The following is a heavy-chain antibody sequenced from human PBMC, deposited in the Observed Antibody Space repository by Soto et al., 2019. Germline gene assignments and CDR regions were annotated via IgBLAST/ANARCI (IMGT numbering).Heavy chain of an antibody. D-gene: IGHD3-10*01. V-gene: IGHV3-30-3*01. Sequence: ESGGGVVQPGRSLRLSCAASGFTFISYAMHWVRQAPGKGLEWVAVISFDGSTEYYADSVKGRFTISRDNSKNTVYLQMNRLRSGDTTVYYCARSRHGSGSYTHFYYGLDVWGLGTTVTVSS. CDR1: GFTFISYA. CDR2: ISFDGSTE. CDR3: ARSRHGSGSYTHFYYGLDV. J-gene: IGHJ6*02.